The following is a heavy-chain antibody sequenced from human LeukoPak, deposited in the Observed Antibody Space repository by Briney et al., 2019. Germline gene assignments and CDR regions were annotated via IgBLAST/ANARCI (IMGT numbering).Heavy chain of an antibody. Sequence: GESPKISCKGSGYSFTSYWISWVRQMPGKGLEWMGRIDPSDSYTNYSPSFQGHVTISADKSISTAYLQWSSLRASDTAMYYCARDYYDSSGYIDYWGQGTLVTVSS. D-gene: IGHD3-22*01. CDR1: GYSFTSYW. J-gene: IGHJ4*02. CDR3: ARDYYDSSGYIDY. V-gene: IGHV5-10-1*01. CDR2: IDPSDSYT.